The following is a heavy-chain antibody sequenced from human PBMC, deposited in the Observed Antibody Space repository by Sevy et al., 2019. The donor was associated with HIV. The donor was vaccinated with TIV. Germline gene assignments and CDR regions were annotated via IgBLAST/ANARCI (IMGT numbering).Heavy chain of an antibody. V-gene: IGHV3-30-3*01. J-gene: IGHJ4*02. CDR2: ISYDGSNK. CDR1: GFTFSSYA. D-gene: IGHD4-17*01. CDR3: ARDLRTVTNYFDY. Sequence: GGSLRLSCAASGFTFSSYAMHWVRQAPGKGLEWVAVISYDGSNKYYANSVKGRFTISRDNSRKTLYLQMNSLRAEDTAVYYCARDLRTVTNYFDYWGQGTLVTVSS.